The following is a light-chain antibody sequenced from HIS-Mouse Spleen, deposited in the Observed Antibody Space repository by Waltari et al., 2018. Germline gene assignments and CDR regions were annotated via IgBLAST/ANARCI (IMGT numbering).Light chain of an antibody. CDR2: AAS. CDR3: QQLNSYPPT. Sequence: DIQLTQSPSFLSASVGDRVTITCRASQGISRYVAWYQQKPGKAPKLLIYAASTLQSGVPSRFSGSGSGTEFTLTISSLQPEDFATYYCQQLNSYPPTFGQGTKVEIK. V-gene: IGKV1-9*01. J-gene: IGKJ1*01. CDR1: QGISRY.